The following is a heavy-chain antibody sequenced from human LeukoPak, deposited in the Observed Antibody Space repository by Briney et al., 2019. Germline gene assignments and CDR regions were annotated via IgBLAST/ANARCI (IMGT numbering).Heavy chain of an antibody. CDR2: INQDGSQT. J-gene: IGHJ4*02. V-gene: IGHV3-7*03. Sequence: PGGSLRLSCAASGFTFSNYRISWVRQPPGKGLDWVAHINQDGSQTSYVDSVKGRFTISRDNAKSALYLQMNSLRAEDTAVYHCANGWSPDYWGRGTLVTVSS. CDR1: GFTFSNYR. CDR3: ANGWSPDY. D-gene: IGHD2-15*01.